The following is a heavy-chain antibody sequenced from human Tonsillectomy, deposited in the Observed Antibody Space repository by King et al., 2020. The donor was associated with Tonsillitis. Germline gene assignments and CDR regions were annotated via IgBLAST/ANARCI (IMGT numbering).Heavy chain of an antibody. Sequence: QVQLVESGGGVVQPGWSLSLSCAASGFTFSSYSMNWVRQAPGKGLEWVAVISHDGSDKYYADSVKGRFTISRDNSKNTLYLQMNSLRPEDTAVYYCARVDSGSAFYYFGMDVWGQGTTVTVSS. V-gene: IGHV3-30*04. D-gene: IGHD1-26*01. CDR1: GFTFSSYS. J-gene: IGHJ6*02. CDR3: ARVDSGSAFYYFGMDV. CDR2: ISHDGSDK.